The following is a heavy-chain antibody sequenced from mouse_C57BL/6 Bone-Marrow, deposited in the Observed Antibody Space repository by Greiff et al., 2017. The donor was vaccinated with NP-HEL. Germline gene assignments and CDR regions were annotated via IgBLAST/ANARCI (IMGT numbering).Heavy chain of an antibody. V-gene: IGHV14-4*01. CDR2: IDPENGDT. CDR1: GFNIKDDY. D-gene: IGHD2-10*02. CDR3: TKGGYAPYFDV. Sequence: EVKLVESGAELVRPGASVKLSCTASGFNIKDDYMHWVKQRPEQGLEWIGWIDPENGDTEYASKFQGKATITADTSSNTAYLQLSSLTSEDTAVYYCTKGGYAPYFDVWGTGTTVTVSS. J-gene: IGHJ1*03.